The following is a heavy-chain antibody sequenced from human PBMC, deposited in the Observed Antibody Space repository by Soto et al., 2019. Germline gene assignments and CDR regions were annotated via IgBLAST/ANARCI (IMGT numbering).Heavy chain of an antibody. Sequence: EASVKVSCKASGYTFTSYGISWVRQAPGQGLEWMGVVNPSGGSTKYAQNFQGRVTMTRDTSTTTIYMELSSLRSDDTAIYYCAREENCSGGTCYSEYFHRWGQGTLVTVSS. CDR1: GYTFTSYG. CDR2: VNPSGGST. V-gene: IGHV1-46*01. D-gene: IGHD2-15*01. J-gene: IGHJ1*01. CDR3: AREENCSGGTCYSEYFHR.